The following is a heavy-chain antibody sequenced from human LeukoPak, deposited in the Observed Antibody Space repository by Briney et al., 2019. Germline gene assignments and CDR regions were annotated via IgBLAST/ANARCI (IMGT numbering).Heavy chain of an antibody. CDR1: GFTFSSYS. V-gene: IGHV3-21*01. Sequence: GGSLRLSCAASGFTFSSYSMNWVRQAPGKGLEWVSSISSSSSYIYYADSVKGRFTISRDNAKNSLYLQMNSLRAEDTAVYYCAKEASYNDAFDIWGQGTMVTVSS. D-gene: IGHD1-26*01. CDR3: AKEASYNDAFDI. CDR2: ISSSSSYI. J-gene: IGHJ3*02.